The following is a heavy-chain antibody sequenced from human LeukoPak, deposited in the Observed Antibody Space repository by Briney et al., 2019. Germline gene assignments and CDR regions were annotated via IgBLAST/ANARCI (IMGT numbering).Heavy chain of an antibody. CDR2: ISSSGNTR. J-gene: IGHJ4*02. D-gene: IGHD3-22*01. V-gene: IGHV3-48*03. CDR1: GMKFSRYE. Sequence: PGGSLRLSCSASGMKFSRYEMYWVRQAPGKGLEWVSDISSSGNTRNYADSVKGRFTISRDNAKKTLHLQMNSLRGDDTAIYYCASAMMGFDSSGYYTAAYFEHWGQGTRVTVSS. CDR3: ASAMMGFDSSGYYTAAYFEH.